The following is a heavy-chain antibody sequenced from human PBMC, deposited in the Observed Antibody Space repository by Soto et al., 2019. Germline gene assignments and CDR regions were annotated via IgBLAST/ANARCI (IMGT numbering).Heavy chain of an antibody. CDR2: IHYSGTT. J-gene: IGHJ5*02. CDR1: GASVSTSYW. V-gene: IGHV4-4*02. Sequence: SETLSLTCAVSGASVSTSYWWSWVRQSPGKGLEWIGEIHYSGTTNYNPSLKSRVTISQDKSKNQFSLKLSSVTAADTAVYYCARVFSDSSSFFDPWGQGTLVTVSS. CDR3: ARVFSDSSSFFDP. D-gene: IGHD6-13*01.